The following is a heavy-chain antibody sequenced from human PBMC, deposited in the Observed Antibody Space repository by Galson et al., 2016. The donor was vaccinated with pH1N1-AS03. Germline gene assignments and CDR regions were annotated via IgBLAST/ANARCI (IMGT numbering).Heavy chain of an antibody. D-gene: IGHD3-10*01. CDR1: GGTLNNYA. CDR2: ISPIFGSA. Sequence: SVKVSCKASGGTLNNYAVNWERQAPGQGLEWMGGISPIFGSANHAQKFQGRVTFTADISTNTAYMELSGLSSEDTAVYYCTRGLTYHFGSGSVFWGQGTLVTVSS. J-gene: IGHJ4*02. V-gene: IGHV1-69*06. CDR3: TRGLTYHFGSGSVF.